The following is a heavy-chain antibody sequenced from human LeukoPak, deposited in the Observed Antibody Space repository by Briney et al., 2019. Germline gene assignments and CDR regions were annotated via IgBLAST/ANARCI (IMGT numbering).Heavy chain of an antibody. CDR2: TYYSRNT. V-gene: IGHV4-39*01. D-gene: IGHD5-24*01. Sequence: SETLSLTCTVSGGSISSSGNFWGWVRQPPGRGLEWIASTYYSRNTYYNPSLKSRVTISVDTSKNRFSLKLSSVTAADTAVYYCVRHEEEDGYNAKTFDYWGQGTLVTVSS. CDR1: GGSISSSGNF. CDR3: VRHEEEDGYNAKTFDY. J-gene: IGHJ4*02.